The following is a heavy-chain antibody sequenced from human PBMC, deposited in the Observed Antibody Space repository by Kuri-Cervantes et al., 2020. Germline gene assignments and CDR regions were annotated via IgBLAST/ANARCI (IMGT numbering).Heavy chain of an antibody. V-gene: IGHV3-23*01. CDR2: ISGSGYTT. Sequence: GESLKISCAASGFTFSSYALNWVRQAPGKGLEWVSAISGSGYTTYYADSVKGRFTIPRDNSKNMLYLQMSSLRAEDTAVYHCAKGGRYFDWLLTYWGQGTLVTVSS. J-gene: IGHJ4*02. D-gene: IGHD3-9*01. CDR1: GFTFSSYA. CDR3: AKGGRYFDWLLTY.